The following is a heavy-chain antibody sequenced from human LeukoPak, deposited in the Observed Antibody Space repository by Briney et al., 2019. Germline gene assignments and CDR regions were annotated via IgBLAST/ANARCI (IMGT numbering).Heavy chain of an antibody. J-gene: IGHJ2*01. V-gene: IGHV3-53*01. Sequence: SGGSLRLSCAASGFTVSTNYMNWVRQAPGKGLEWVSILYSGSSTYYADSVEGRFTISTDRSKNTLFLQMDDLRAEDTAVYYCARVGDHFHWYLDLWGRGTLVTASS. CDR3: ARVGDHFHWYLDL. CDR2: LYSGSST. CDR1: GFTVSTNY. D-gene: IGHD3-3*02.